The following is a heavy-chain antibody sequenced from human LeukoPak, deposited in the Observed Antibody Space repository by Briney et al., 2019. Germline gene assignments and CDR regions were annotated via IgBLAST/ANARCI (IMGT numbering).Heavy chain of an antibody. CDR2: ISGSGGST. J-gene: IGHJ3*02. V-gene: IGHV3-23*01. CDR3: ASTPNDYGDYLGALDI. D-gene: IGHD4-17*01. Sequence: PGGSLRLSCAASGFTFSSYAMSWVRQAPGKGLEWVSAISGSGGSTYYADSVKGRFTISRDNSKNTLYLQMNSLRAEDTAVYYCASTPNDYGDYLGALDIWGQGTMVTVSS. CDR1: GFTFSSYA.